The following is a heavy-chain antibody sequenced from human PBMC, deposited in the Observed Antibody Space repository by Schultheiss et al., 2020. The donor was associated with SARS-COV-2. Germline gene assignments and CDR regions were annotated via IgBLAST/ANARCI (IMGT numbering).Heavy chain of an antibody. D-gene: IGHD2-2*01. J-gene: IGHJ6*02. CDR1: GYTLTELS. CDR3: ARGHQLPSHYYYYGMDV. V-gene: IGHV1-24*01. Sequence: ASVKVSCKVSGYTLTELSMHWVRQAPGKGLEWMGGFDPEDGETIYAQKFQGRVTMTEDTSTDTAYMELRSLRSDDTAVYYCARGHQLPSHYYYYGMDVWGQGTTVTVSS. CDR2: FDPEDGET.